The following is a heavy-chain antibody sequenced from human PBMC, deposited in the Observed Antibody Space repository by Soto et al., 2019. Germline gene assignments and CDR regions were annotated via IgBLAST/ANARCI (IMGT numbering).Heavy chain of an antibody. CDR2: ISGGGGGT. V-gene: IGHV3-23*01. CDR3: AKDSVSDRETFSFDY. Sequence: EVQLLESGGGLIQPGGSLRLSCAASGFTFSSYAMNWVRQAPGKGLEWLSAISGGGGGTYYADSVKGRFTISRDNSKNTLYLRMNSLRAEDTAIYFCAKDSVSDRETFSFDYWGQGTLVTVSS. CDR1: GFTFSSYA. J-gene: IGHJ4*02. D-gene: IGHD1-26*01.